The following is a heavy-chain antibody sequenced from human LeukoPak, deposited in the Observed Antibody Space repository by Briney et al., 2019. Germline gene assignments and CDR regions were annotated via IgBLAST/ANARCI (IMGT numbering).Heavy chain of an antibody. V-gene: IGHV4-39*02. CDR1: GGSIAVNHYY. D-gene: IGHD6-6*01. Sequence: SETLSLTCSVSGGSIAVNHYYWGWIRQPPGKGLEWIGNGLYTGNTYSNPSLRSRVTISVDTSKNEFSLKMNSVTAADTAVYYCAREHRSSKYFDSWGQGALMIVPS. CDR3: AREHRSSKYFDS. CDR2: GLYTGNT. J-gene: IGHJ4*02.